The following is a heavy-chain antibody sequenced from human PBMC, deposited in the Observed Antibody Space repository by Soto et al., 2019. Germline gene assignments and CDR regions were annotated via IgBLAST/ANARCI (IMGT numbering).Heavy chain of an antibody. CDR1: GFTFSSYA. J-gene: IGHJ6*02. CDR2: ISGSGGST. Sequence: GGSLRLSCAASGFTFSSYAMSWVRQAPGKGLEWVSAISGSGGSTYYADSVKGRFTISRDNSKNTLYLQMNSLRAEDTAEYYCAKVPASDYYYYGTDVWGQGTTVTVSS. V-gene: IGHV3-23*01. D-gene: IGHD2-2*01. CDR3: AKVPASDYYYYGTDV.